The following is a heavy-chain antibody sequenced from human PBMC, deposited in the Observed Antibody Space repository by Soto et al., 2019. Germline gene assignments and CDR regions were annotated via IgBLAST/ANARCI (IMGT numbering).Heavy chain of an antibody. Sequence: GGSLRLSCTASGFTFGSYAMTWVRQAPGKGPEWVSAITAGGDSTYYADSVQGRFTISRDNSRTTLYPQMNSLRAEDTAVYYCARSGSYYRFDYWGQGTLVTVSS. J-gene: IGHJ4*02. CDR1: GFTFGSYA. V-gene: IGHV3-23*01. D-gene: IGHD3-10*01. CDR2: ITAGGDST. CDR3: ARSGSYYRFDY.